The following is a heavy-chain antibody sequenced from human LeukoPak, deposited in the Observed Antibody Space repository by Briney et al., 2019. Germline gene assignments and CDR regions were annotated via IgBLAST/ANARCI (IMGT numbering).Heavy chain of an antibody. Sequence: PGGSLRLSCAASGFTFSSYAMSWVRQAPGKGLEWVSAISGSGGGTYYADSVKGRFTISRDNSKNTLYLQMNSLRAEDTAVYYCAKDVFRYFDKYTPGGYFDLWGRGTLVTVSS. D-gene: IGHD3-9*01. V-gene: IGHV3-23*01. J-gene: IGHJ2*01. CDR1: GFTFSSYA. CDR2: ISGSGGGT. CDR3: AKDVFRYFDKYTPGGYFDL.